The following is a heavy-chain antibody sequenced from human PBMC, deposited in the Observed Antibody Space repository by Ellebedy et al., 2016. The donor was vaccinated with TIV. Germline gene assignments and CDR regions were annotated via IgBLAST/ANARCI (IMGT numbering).Heavy chain of an antibody. D-gene: IGHD3-22*01. Sequence: ASVKVSCKASGYTFSDYGISWVRQAPGHGPEWLGWISGDNGIRYFAQKVQGRVALTTDTSTSTAFMELRSLRSDDTAVYYCAREEMYFYDSAGFYYGSHGMDVWGQGTTVTVSS. CDR2: ISGDNGIR. CDR3: AREEMYFYDSAGFYYGSHGMDV. V-gene: IGHV1-18*04. CDR1: GYTFSDYG. J-gene: IGHJ6*02.